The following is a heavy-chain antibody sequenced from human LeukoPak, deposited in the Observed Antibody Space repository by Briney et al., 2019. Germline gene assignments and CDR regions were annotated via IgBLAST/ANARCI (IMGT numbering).Heavy chain of an antibody. D-gene: IGHD3-10*01. CDR1: GFTFSSYA. CDR3: ANQLPWFGAKQH. CDR2: ISASGGST. V-gene: IGHV3-23*01. J-gene: IGHJ1*01. Sequence: GGSLRLSCAASGFTFSSYAMDWVRQAPRKGLEWVSVISASGGSTYYADSVKGRFTISRDNSKNTLYLQMNSLRAEDTAVYYCANQLPWFGAKQHWGQGTLVTVSS.